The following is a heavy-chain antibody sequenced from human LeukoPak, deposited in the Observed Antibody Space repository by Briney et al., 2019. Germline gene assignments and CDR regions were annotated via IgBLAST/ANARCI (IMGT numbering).Heavy chain of an antibody. V-gene: IGHV3-30-3*01. CDR1: GFTFSSCA. J-gene: IGHJ5*02. CDR2: ISYDGSNK. D-gene: IGHD6-6*01. CDR3: ARDRGYCYSSSSGWFDP. Sequence: GGSLRLSCAASGFTFSSCAMHWVRQAPGKGLEWVAVISYDGSNKYYADSVKGRFTISRDNSKNTLYLQMNSLRAEDTAVYYCARDRGYCYSSSSGWFDPWGQGTLVTVSS.